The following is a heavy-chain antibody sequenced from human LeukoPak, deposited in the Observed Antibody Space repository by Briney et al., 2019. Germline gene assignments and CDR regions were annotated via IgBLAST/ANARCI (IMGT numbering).Heavy chain of an antibody. Sequence: GSSLRLSCAASQFTFSSYAMHWVRQAPGKGLEWVAVVSYDGRSKFYADSVKGRFTISRDNSKNTLYLQMNSLRAEDTAVYYCARDSSQWLLDYWGQGTLVTVSS. CDR3: ARDSSQWLLDY. CDR1: QFTFSSYA. V-gene: IGHV3-30*04. D-gene: IGHD6-19*01. J-gene: IGHJ4*02. CDR2: VSYDGRSK.